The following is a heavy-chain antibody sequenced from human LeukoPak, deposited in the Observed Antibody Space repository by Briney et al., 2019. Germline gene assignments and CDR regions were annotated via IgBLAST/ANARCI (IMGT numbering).Heavy chain of an antibody. CDR1: GGSISSASYY. D-gene: IGHD1-26*01. Sequence: SQTLSLTCTVSGGSISSASYYWSWIRQPAGKGLEWIGRIYTSGSTNYNPSLKSRLTISVDTSKNQFSLKLNSVTAADTALYYCARGATSGSYESDYWGQGTLVTVSS. CDR2: IYTSGST. J-gene: IGHJ4*02. V-gene: IGHV4-61*02. CDR3: ARGATSGSYESDY.